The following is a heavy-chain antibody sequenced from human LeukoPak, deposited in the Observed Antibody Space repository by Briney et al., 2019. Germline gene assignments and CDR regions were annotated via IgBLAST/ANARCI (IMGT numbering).Heavy chain of an antibody. CDR3: ARDDHELGHCSGSSCSAASA. D-gene: IGHD2-8*02. CDR2: IKQDGSKI. J-gene: IGHJ6*04. Sequence: GGSLRLSCAASGFSLSSYWMSWVRQAPGKGLEWLADIKQDGSKIYYMDSVKGRFTISRDNAKNSLYLQMNSLRVEDTAVYYCARDDHELGHCSGSSCSAASAWGKGTTVTVSS. CDR1: GFSLSSYW. V-gene: IGHV3-7*01.